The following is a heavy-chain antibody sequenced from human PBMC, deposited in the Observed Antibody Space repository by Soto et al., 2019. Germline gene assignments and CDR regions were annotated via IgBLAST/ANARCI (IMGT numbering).Heavy chain of an antibody. J-gene: IGHJ6*02. CDR3: GSALDFGVVSYYHYGMAV. V-gene: IGHV4-34*01. CDR1: GGSFSGYY. Sequence: SETLSLTCAVYGGSFSGYYWSWIRQPPGKGLERIGEINHSGSTNYNPSLKSRVTISVDTSKNQFSLKLSSVTAADTAVYYCGSALDFGVVSYYHYGMAVWGQGTTVTVSS. D-gene: IGHD3-3*01. CDR2: INHSGST.